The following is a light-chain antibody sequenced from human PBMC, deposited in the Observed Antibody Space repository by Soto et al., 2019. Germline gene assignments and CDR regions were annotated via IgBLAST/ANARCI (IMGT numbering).Light chain of an antibody. J-gene: IGKJ4*01. Sequence: IQLTQSPSSLSASVGDRVTITCRASQGISSYLAWYQQKPGKAPKLLIYAASTLQSGVPSRFSGSGSGTDFSLTISSLQPEDFATYYCQQLISYPFTFGGGTTVDIK. CDR2: AAS. CDR3: QQLISYPFT. V-gene: IGKV1-9*01. CDR1: QGISSY.